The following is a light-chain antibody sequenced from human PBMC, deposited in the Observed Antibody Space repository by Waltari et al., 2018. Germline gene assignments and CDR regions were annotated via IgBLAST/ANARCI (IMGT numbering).Light chain of an antibody. V-gene: IGKV4-1*01. CDR1: PSILYSSNNKNY. CDR3: QQYYTAPYT. CDR2: WAS. J-gene: IGKJ2*01. Sequence: DIVMTQYPDSLTVSLGERATINCKSSPSILYSSNNKNYLAWYQQKPGQPPNLLIYWASTRESGVPDRFSGSGSGTDFTLTISSLQAEDVAVYYCQQYYTAPYTFGQGTKLEIK.